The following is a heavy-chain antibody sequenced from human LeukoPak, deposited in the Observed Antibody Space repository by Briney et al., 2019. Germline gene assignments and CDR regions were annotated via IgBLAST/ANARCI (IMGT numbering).Heavy chain of an antibody. J-gene: IGHJ5*02. CDR1: RLTLRIYD. V-gene: IGHV1-8*01. CDR3: AGTVAASSDDWFDP. D-gene: IGHD6-13*01. CDR2: MNPNSGNT. Sequence: ASVQFSCRASRLTLRIYDINWARQATGQGLEWMGWMNPNSGNTGYTQKIQGRASITTDTSISTAYMELSSLRSDDTGVYYCAGTVAASSDDWFDPWGEGTLVSVSS.